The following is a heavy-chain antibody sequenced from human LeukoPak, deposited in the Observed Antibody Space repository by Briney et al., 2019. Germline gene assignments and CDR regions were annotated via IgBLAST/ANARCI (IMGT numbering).Heavy chain of an antibody. CDR3: AKVVAVAGVFDY. CDR1: GFTFSSYG. V-gene: IGHV3-23*01. CDR2: ISGSGGST. Sequence: QSGGTLRLSCAASGFTFSSYGMSWVRQAPGKGLEWVSAISGSGGSTYYADSVKGRFTISRDNSKNTLYLQMSSLRAEDTAVYYCAKVVAVAGVFDYWGQGTLVTVSS. J-gene: IGHJ4*02. D-gene: IGHD6-19*01.